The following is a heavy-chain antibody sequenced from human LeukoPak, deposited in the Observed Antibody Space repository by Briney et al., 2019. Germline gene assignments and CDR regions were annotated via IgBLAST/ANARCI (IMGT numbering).Heavy chain of an antibody. CDR2: MNPNSGNT. D-gene: IGHD1-26*01. CDR3: ASISKVGATIDY. Sequence: ASVKVPCKASGYTFTSYDINWVRQATGQGLEWMGWMNPNSGNTGYAQKFQGRVTMTRNTSISTAYMELSSLRSEDTAVYYCASISKVGATIDYWGQGTLVTVSS. J-gene: IGHJ4*02. CDR1: GYTFTSYD. V-gene: IGHV1-8*01.